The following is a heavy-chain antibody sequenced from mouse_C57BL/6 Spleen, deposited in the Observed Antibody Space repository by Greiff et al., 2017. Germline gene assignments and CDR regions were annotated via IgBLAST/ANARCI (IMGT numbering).Heavy chain of an antibody. Sequence: QVQLQQSGAELAKPGASVKLSCKASGYTFTSYWMHWVKQRPGQGLEWIGYINPSSGYTKYNQKFKDKATLTADKSSSTDYMQMSILTYEDSAVYYCARSLTWPGAMDYWGQGTSVTVSS. CDR2: INPSSGYT. D-gene: IGHD4-1*01. CDR3: ARSLTWPGAMDY. J-gene: IGHJ4*01. CDR1: GYTFTSYW. V-gene: IGHV1-7*01.